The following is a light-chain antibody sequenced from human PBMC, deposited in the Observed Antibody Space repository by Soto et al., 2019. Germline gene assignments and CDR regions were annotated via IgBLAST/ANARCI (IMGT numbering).Light chain of an antibody. CDR1: QSIAGY. CDR2: SAS. Sequence: DIQMTQSPSSLSASVGDRVTITCRASQSIAGYLSWYQQKQGKAPKLLIYSASTLQKGVPSRFCGSGSGTDFTLTITSLQPEDVATYYCQKNYTAPITFGQGTRVDI. CDR3: QKNYTAPIT. J-gene: IGKJ5*01. V-gene: IGKV1-39*01.